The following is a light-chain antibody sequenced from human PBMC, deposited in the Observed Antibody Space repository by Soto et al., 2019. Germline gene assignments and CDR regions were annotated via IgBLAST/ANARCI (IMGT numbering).Light chain of an antibody. V-gene: IGKV1-33*01. J-gene: IGKJ2*01. Sequence: DIQMTQSPSSLSASVGDRVTLTCQASHDIGTYLNWYQQKPGKAPKLLIYDASNLEIGVPSRFSGSGAGADFTFTISSLQPEDIATYYCQQYDNPPYSFGQGTKLEI. CDR2: DAS. CDR1: HDIGTY. CDR3: QQYDNPPYS.